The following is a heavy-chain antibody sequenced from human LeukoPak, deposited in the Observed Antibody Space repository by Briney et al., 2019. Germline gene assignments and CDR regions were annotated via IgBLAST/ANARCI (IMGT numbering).Heavy chain of an antibody. CDR3: ARDFFHGHCSGLTCFLLDS. CDR1: GYTFTGYY. J-gene: IGHJ4*02. CDR2: INPNSGGT. V-gene: IGHV1-2*02. Sequence: ASVKVSCKASGYTFTGYYMHWVRQAPGQGLEWMGWINPNSGGTNYAQKFQGRLTMTTDTSTNTAYMELRSLRPDDTAVYYCARDFFHGHCSGLTCFLLDSWGQGSLVTVSS. D-gene: IGHD2-15*01.